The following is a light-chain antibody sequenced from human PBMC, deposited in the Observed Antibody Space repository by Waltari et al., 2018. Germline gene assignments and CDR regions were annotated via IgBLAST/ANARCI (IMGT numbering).Light chain of an antibody. CDR2: DAS. Sequence: EIVLTQSPGTLSLSPGERATLSCRASQSFTRCLARYQHRPGQPPRLLIYDASTRAAGVADRFSGSGSGTDFSLTISRLEPEDFAVYYCQHYVRLPVTFGQGTRVEIK. CDR3: QHYVRLPVT. V-gene: IGKV3-20*01. J-gene: IGKJ1*01. CDR1: QSFTRC.